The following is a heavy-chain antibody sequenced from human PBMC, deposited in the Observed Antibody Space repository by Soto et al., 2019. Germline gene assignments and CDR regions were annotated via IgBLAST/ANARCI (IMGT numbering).Heavy chain of an antibody. CDR3: ARAVRSSGSYGNWFDP. V-gene: IGHV4-31*03. CDR2: IYYSGST. J-gene: IGHJ5*02. CDR1: GGSISSGGYY. Sequence: KPSETLSLTCTVSGGSISSGGYYWSWIRQHPGKGLEWIGYIYYSGSTYYNPSLKSRVTISVDTSKNQFSLKLSSVTAADTAVYYCARAVRSSGSYGNWFDPWGQGTLVTVYS. D-gene: IGHD3-10*01.